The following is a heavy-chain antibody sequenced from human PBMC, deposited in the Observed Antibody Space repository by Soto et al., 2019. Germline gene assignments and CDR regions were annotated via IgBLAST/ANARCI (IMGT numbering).Heavy chain of an antibody. CDR3: ARGYDATLGY. D-gene: IGHD2-15*01. CDR1: GGSISSGGYS. Sequence: QLQLQDSGSGLVKPSQTLSLTCAVSGGSISSGGYSWSWIRQPPVKGLEWIGYIYHSGSTYYTPSLTSRVTISVDRSKNQFSLKLSSVTAADTAVYYCARGYDATLGYWGQGTLVTVSS. J-gene: IGHJ4*02. V-gene: IGHV4-30-2*01. CDR2: IYHSGST.